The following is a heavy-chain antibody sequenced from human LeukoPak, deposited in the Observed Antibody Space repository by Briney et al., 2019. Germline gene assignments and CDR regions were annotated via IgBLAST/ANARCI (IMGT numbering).Heavy chain of an antibody. V-gene: IGHV1-3*01. CDR2: INAGNGNT. Sequence: GASVKVSCKATGYTFTSYAMHWVRQAPGQRLEWMGWINAGNGNTKYSQKFQGRVTITRDTSASTAYMELSSLRSEDTAVYYCAASGIAASPFDYWGQGTLVTVSS. CDR3: AASGIAASPFDY. D-gene: IGHD6-6*01. J-gene: IGHJ4*02. CDR1: GYTFTSYA.